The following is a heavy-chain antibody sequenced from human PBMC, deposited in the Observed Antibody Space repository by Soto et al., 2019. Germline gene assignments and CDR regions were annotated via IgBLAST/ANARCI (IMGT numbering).Heavy chain of an antibody. CDR3: AREGAGPSIFEAARNYWIDP. V-gene: IGHV4-39*07. CDR1: GGSISSSSYY. Sequence: PSETLSLTCTVSGGSISSSSYYWGWIRQPPGKGLEWIGSIYYSGSTYYNPSLKSRVTISVDTSKNQFSLKLSSVTAADTAVYYCAREGAGPSIFEAARNYWIDPRGQRNPLTVSS. D-gene: IGHD2-15*01. J-gene: IGHJ5*01. CDR2: IYYSGST.